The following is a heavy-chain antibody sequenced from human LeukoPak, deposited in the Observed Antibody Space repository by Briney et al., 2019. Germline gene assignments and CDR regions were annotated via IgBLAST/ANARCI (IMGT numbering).Heavy chain of an antibody. V-gene: IGHV3-15*01. CDR2: IRGKIDGGTT. CDR3: TVYYYGSGRD. D-gene: IGHD3-10*01. Sequence: PGGSLRLSCAASGXTFTNGWVSWVPQATGKGVEWVGRIRGKIDGGTTDYAAPVKDRFNISRDDSKNTLYLQMNSLKTEDTAIYYCTVYYYGSGRDWGQGTLVTVSS. CDR1: GXTFTNGW. J-gene: IGHJ4*02.